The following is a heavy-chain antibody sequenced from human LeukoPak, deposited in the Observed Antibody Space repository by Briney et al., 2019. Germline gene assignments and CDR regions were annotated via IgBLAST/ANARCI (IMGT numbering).Heavy chain of an antibody. Sequence: GGSLRLSCAASGFTFSSYEMSWVRQAPGKGLEWVSYISRSGNIIHYADSVEGRFTISRDNAKNSLYLQMNSLRAEDTAVYYGARGLWERANIAVSGTGCDYWGQGTLVTVSS. CDR1: GFTFSSYE. CDR2: ISRSGNII. J-gene: IGHJ4*02. CDR3: ARGLWERANIAVSGTGCDY. V-gene: IGHV3-48*03. D-gene: IGHD6-19*01.